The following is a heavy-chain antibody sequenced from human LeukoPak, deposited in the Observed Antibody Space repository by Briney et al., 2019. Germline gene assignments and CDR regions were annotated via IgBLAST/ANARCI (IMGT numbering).Heavy chain of an antibody. V-gene: IGHV4-4*07. J-gene: IGHJ5*02. CDR2: IYTSGST. CDR3: ARAPMVRGVITYNWFDP. D-gene: IGHD3-10*01. Sequence: PSETLSLTCTVSGGSISNYYWSWIRQPAGKGLEWIGRIYTSGSTNYNPSLESRVTMSVDTSKKQFSLILSSVTAADTAVYYCARAPMVRGVITYNWFDPWGQGTLVTVSS. CDR1: GGSISNYY.